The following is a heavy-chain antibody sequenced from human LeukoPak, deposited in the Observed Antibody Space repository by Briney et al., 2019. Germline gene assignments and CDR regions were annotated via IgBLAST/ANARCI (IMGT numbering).Heavy chain of an antibody. J-gene: IGHJ6*03. CDR3: ACGEMATTTEGYYYMDV. D-gene: IGHD5-24*01. V-gene: IGHV1-69*01. Sequence: SVKVSCKASGGTFSSYAISWVRQAPGQGLEWMGGIIPIFGTANYAQKFQGRVTITADESTSTAYMELSSLRSEDTAVYYCACGEMATTTEGYYYMDVWGKGTTVTVSS. CDR1: GGTFSSYA. CDR2: IIPIFGTA.